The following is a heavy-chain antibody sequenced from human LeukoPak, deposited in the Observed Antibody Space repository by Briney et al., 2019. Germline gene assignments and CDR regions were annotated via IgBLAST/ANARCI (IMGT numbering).Heavy chain of an antibody. CDR2: IKQDGSEK. Sequence: PGGSLRLSCAASGFTFSSYWMSWVRQAPGKGLGWGANIKQDGSEKYYVDSVKGRFTISRDNAKNSLYLQMNSLRAEDTAVYYCAREGYYDSSGYYSFDYWGQGTLVTVSS. J-gene: IGHJ4*02. CDR1: GFTFSSYW. D-gene: IGHD3-22*01. CDR3: AREGYYDSSGYYSFDY. V-gene: IGHV3-7*01.